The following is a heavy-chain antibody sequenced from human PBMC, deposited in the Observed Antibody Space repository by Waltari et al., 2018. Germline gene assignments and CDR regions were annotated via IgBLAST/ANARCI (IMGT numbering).Heavy chain of an antibody. CDR2: ISAEGVST. J-gene: IGHJ5*02. V-gene: IGHV3-23*01. CDR1: GFTFTNYA. Sequence: EALLLESGGGLAQPGGSLRLPCAASGFTFTNYALTWSRLAPGKGLQWVSGISAEGVSTYNVHSVKGRFTISRDNSKNTLYLQMNSLRVEDTAVYYCARDPLMYDSNWYPNWFGPWGQGTLVTVSS. CDR3: ARDPLMYDSNWYPNWFGP. D-gene: IGHD6-13*01.